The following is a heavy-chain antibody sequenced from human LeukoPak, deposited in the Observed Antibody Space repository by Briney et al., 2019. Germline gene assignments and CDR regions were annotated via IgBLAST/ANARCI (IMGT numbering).Heavy chain of an antibody. CDR1: GGSISGSNYY. J-gene: IGHJ4*02. Sequence: SETLSLTCTVSGGSISGSNYYWGWIRQPPGKGLECIGSMYYSGSTFYNPPLKSRVTISVDTSKNQFSLKLRFVTAADTAVYYCVRLNGGYYEAIFDYWGQGTLVTVSS. CDR3: VRLNGGYYEAIFDY. CDR2: MYYSGST. V-gene: IGHV4-39*01. D-gene: IGHD3-22*01.